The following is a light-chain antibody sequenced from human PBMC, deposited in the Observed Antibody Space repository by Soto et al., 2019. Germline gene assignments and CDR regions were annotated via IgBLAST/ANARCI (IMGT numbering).Light chain of an antibody. Sequence: EIVMTQSPATLSVSPGERATLSCRASQSFSNNLAWYQQKPGQAPRLLIYGASTRATGIPARFSGSGSGTEFTLTISSLQSEDFAVYYCQQYNNWPRWTFGQGTRVEIK. J-gene: IGKJ1*01. CDR3: QQYNNWPRWT. V-gene: IGKV3-15*01. CDR1: QSFSNN. CDR2: GAS.